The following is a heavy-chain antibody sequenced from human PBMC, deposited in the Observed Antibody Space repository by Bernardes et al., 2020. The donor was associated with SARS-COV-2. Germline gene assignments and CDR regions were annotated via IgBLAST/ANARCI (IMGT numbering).Heavy chain of an antibody. Sequence: SETLSLTCSVSGGPMNSGGYYWNWIRQLPGKGLEWIGYIYYSGSTYYNPSLKSRVTISVDTSKNQFSLKLGSMTAADTAVYYCARDRNGGSSGWYFFDSWGQGALVTVSS. J-gene: IGHJ4*02. V-gene: IGHV4-31*03. CDR1: GGPMNSGGYY. D-gene: IGHD6-19*01. CDR2: IYYSGST. CDR3: ARDRNGGSSGWYFFDS.